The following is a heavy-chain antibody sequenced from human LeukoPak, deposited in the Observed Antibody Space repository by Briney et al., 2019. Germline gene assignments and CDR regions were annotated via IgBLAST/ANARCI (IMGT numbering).Heavy chain of an antibody. J-gene: IGHJ6*02. CDR2: IYYSGST. V-gene: IGHV4-39*01. CDR1: GGSISSSSYY. D-gene: IGHD6-6*01. CDR3: ARLSIAARRGGYYYYYGMDV. Sequence: SETLSLTCTVSGGSISSSSYYWGWIRQPPGKGLEWIVSIYYSGSTYYNPSLKSRVTISVDTSKNQFSLKLSSVTAADTAVYYCARLSIAARRGGYYYYYGMDVWGQGTTVTVSS.